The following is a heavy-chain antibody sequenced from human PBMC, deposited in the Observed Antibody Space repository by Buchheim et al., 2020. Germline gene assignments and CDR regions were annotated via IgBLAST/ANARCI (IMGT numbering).Heavy chain of an antibody. Sequence: EVQLVESGGGLVQPGGSLRLSCAVSGFTVSSDSMSWVRQAPGKGLEWVSAIYGGGATYYTDPVNGRFNISRDSSKNTPYLQMSRLRVEDTAMYYCARRQPSGSWFDPWGEGTL. J-gene: IGHJ5*02. CDR3: ARRQPSGSWFDP. D-gene: IGHD3-22*01. CDR2: IYGGGAT. V-gene: IGHV3-66*01. CDR1: GFTVSSDS.